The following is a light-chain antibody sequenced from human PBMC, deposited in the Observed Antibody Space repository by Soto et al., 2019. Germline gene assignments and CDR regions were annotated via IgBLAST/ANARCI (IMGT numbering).Light chain of an antibody. J-gene: IGLJ1*01. V-gene: IGLV2-14*01. CDR3: CSYASTSTYV. CDR1: SSDIGAFNY. Sequence: QSALTQPASVSGSHGQSITISCPGTSSDIGAFNYVSWYQQHPGKAPKLIIYAVSNRPSGVSERFSGSKSDSTASLSISGLQAEDEADYYCCSYASTSTYVFGPGTKLTVL. CDR2: AVS.